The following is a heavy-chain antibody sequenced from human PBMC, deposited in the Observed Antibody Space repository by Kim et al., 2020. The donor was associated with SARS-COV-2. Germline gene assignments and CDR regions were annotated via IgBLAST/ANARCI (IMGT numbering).Heavy chain of an antibody. CDR3: GISGI. V-gene: IGHV3-7*01. Sequence: GGSLRLSCVESGITSSSYRLTWVRQAPGKGLEWVANIKRDGSERYYGDSVKGRFTISRDNAKSSVFLQMNSLRSEDTAVYYCGISGIWGQGTLVTVSS. CDR1: GITSSSYR. CDR2: IKRDGSER. J-gene: IGHJ4*02.